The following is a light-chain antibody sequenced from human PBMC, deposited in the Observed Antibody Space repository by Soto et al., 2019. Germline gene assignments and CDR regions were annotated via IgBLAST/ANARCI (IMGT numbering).Light chain of an antibody. CDR3: QQYNTFSFT. J-gene: IGKJ2*01. CDR2: RAS. Sequence: DIQMTQSPSTLSASLGDIVASTCGASRTISDWLAWYQLRPGKAPKLLIYRASRLESGVPSRISGSGSGTEFTLTISGLQPDDFASYYCQQYNTFSFTLGQGTKVDIK. CDR1: RTISDW. V-gene: IGKV1-5*03.